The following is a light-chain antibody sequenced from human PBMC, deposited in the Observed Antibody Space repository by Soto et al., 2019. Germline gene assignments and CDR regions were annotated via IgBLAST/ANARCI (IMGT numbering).Light chain of an antibody. CDR2: AAS. CDR1: QSVCSSY. V-gene: IGKV3-20*01. Sequence: EIVLTQSPGTLSLSPGERATLSCRARQSVCSSYLAWYQQKPGQVPRLLMYAASSTSTGIPDRFSGSGSGTDFAVNISRLEAEDFAVYYCQQSSSSPITFGQGTRLEIK. J-gene: IGKJ5*01. CDR3: QQSSSSPIT.